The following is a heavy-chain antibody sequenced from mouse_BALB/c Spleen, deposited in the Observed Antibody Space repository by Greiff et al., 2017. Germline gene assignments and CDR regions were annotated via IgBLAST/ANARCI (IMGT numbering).Heavy chain of an antibody. CDR2: ISSGGSYT. Sequence: EVKLVESGGGLVQPGGSLKLSCAASGFTFSSYAMSWVRQSPEKRLEWVAEISSGGSYTYYPDTVTGRFTISRDNAKNTLYLEMSSLRSEDTAMYYCARENDDASAWFAYWGQGTLVTVSA. CDR3: ARENDDASAWFAY. D-gene: IGHD2-12*01. J-gene: IGHJ3*01. V-gene: IGHV5-9-4*01. CDR1: GFTFSSYA.